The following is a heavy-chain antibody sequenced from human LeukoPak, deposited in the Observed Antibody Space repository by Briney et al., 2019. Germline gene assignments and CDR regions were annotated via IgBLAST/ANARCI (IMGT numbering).Heavy chain of an antibody. V-gene: IGHV1-18*01. J-gene: IGHJ4*02. Sequence: ASVKVSCKTSGYTFTNYAISWVRQAPGQGLEWMGWISAYNGNTDYAQSLQGRVTMTTDTSTSTAYMELRSLRSDDTAVYYCARAGYVWGSYRYTGFDYWGQGTLVTVSS. CDR2: ISAYNGNT. CDR3: ARAGYVWGSYRYTGFDY. CDR1: GYTFTNYA. D-gene: IGHD3-16*02.